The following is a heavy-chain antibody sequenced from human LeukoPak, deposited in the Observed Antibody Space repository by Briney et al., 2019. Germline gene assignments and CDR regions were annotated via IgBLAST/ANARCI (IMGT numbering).Heavy chain of an antibody. D-gene: IGHD5-12*01. CDR3: AREGGFSIFDY. CDR2: INHSGST. J-gene: IGHJ4*02. V-gene: IGHV4-34*01. Sequence: SETLSLTCAVYGGSFSGYYWSWIRQPPGKGLEWIGEINHSGSTNYNPSLKSRVTISVDTSKNQFSLKLSSVTAADTAVYYCAREGGFSIFDYWGQGILVTVSS. CDR1: GGSFSGYY.